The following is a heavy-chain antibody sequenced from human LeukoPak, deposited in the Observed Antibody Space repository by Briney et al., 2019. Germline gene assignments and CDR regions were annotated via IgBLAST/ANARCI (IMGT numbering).Heavy chain of an antibody. Sequence: ASVKVSCKASGYTFTSYDINWVRQATGQGLECMGWMNPNSGYTGYAQKFQGRVTMTRNTSINTAYMELSNLRSEDTAVYYCATISSGWHSDEYWGQGTLVTVSS. J-gene: IGHJ4*02. CDR2: MNPNSGYT. CDR1: GYTFTSYD. D-gene: IGHD6-19*01. CDR3: ATISSGWHSDEY. V-gene: IGHV1-8*01.